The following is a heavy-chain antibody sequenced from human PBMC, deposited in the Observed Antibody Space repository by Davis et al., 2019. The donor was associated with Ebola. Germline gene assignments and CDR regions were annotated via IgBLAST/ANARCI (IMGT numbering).Heavy chain of an antibody. V-gene: IGHV1-69*10. CDR2: IIPILGIA. CDR1: GYTFTSYD. D-gene: IGHD3-22*01. Sequence: SVKVSCKTSGYTFTSYDINWVRQAPGQGLEWMGRIIPILGIANYAQKFQGRVTITADKSTSTAYMELSSLRSEDTAVYYCARENIGGYDSSGPWGQGTLVTVSS. J-gene: IGHJ5*02. CDR3: ARENIGGYDSSGP.